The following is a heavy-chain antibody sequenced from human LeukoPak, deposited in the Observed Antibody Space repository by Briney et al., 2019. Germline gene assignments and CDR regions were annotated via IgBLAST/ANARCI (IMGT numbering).Heavy chain of an antibody. J-gene: IGHJ4*02. CDR3: AREVGSGWDYFDL. D-gene: IGHD6-19*01. CDR1: GFTFSSFN. V-gene: IGHV3-21*01. CDR2: ISSRLNDV. Sequence: PGGCLRLSCAASGFTFSSFNMNWVRQTPGKGLEWVSSISSRLNDVQYADSLEGRFTISRVNAKNSLYLQMNTLRAEDTAVYFCAREVGSGWDYFDLWGQGTLVTVSS.